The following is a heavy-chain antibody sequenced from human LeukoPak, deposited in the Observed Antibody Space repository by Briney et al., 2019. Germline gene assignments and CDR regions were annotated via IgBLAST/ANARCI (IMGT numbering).Heavy chain of an antibody. V-gene: IGHV4-39*07. CDR3: ASSSTYYYGSGRGLK. CDR2: IYFTGDP. Sequence: PSETLSLTCAVSGGSITSSDRHWGWIRQAPGKGLEWIGTIYFTGDPYYSSSLKSRVTISVDTSKNQFSLKLRSATAADTAVYYCASSSTYYYGSGRGLKWGQGTLVTVSS. CDR1: GGSITSSDRH. D-gene: IGHD3-10*01. J-gene: IGHJ4*02.